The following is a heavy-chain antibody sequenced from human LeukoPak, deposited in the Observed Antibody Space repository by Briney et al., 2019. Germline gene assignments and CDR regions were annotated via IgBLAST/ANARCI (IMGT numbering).Heavy chain of an antibody. Sequence: PSETLSLTCTVSDGSISSGSYYWSWIRQPAGKGLEWIGRIYTSGSTNYNPSLKSRVTISVDTSKNQFSLKLSSVTAADTAVYYCARASVLLSADYWGQGTLVTVSS. V-gene: IGHV4-61*02. J-gene: IGHJ4*02. CDR1: DGSISSGSYY. CDR3: ARASVLLSADY. CDR2: IYTSGST. D-gene: IGHD3-16*01.